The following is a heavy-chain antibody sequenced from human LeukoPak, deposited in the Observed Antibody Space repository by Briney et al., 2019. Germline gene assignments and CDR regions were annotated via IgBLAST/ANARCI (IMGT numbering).Heavy chain of an antibody. CDR2: INPSGGST. V-gene: IGHV1-46*01. CDR3: ARDPVPAAPFDY. CDR1: GYTFTSYG. D-gene: IGHD2-2*01. J-gene: IGHJ4*02. Sequence: GASVKVSCKASGYTFTSYGISWVRQAPGQGLEWMGIINPSGGSTSYAQKFQGRVTMTRDTSTSTVYMELSSLRSEDTAVYYCARDPVPAAPFDYWGQGTLVTVSS.